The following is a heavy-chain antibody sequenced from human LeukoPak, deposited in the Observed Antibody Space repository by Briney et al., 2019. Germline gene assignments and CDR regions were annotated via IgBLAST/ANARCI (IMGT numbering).Heavy chain of an antibody. CDR2: IKQDGSKN. V-gene: IGHV3-7*04. Sequence: PGGSLRLSCVASAFPFSSYWMTWVRQAPGEGREWVANIKQDGSKNTYVDSVKGRFTISRDNAKNSLYLQMNSLRAEDTAIYYCTRVGYIDEGIDYWGQGTLVTVSS. J-gene: IGHJ4*02. CDR3: TRVGYIDEGIDY. CDR1: AFPFSSYW. D-gene: IGHD5-24*01.